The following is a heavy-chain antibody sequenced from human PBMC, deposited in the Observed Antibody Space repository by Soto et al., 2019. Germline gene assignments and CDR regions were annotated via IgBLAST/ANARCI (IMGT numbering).Heavy chain of an antibody. V-gene: IGHV3-53*02. CDR1: GFSISINY. J-gene: IGHJ5*02. Sequence: EVQLVETGGGLIQPGVSLRLSCAAAGFSISINYMSWVRQAPGKGLEWVSIIHSGGNTDYADSLKGRFTVSRANSKNTVYLQMNSLRAEDTAIYYFTSIAGAEGFDPWGQGTLVSVSS. CDR2: IHSGGNT. CDR3: TSIAGAEGFDP. D-gene: IGHD6-13*01.